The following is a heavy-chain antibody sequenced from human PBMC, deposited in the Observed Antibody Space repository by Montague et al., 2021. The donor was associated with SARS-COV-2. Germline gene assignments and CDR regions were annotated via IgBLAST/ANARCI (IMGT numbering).Heavy chain of an antibody. D-gene: IGHD6-6*01. CDR3: AKSGCEHLVRARYYYYYGMDV. J-gene: IGHJ6*02. CDR1: GASFSGYH. CDR2: INHSGST. Sequence: SETLSLTCAVYGASFSGYHWSWIRQPPGKGLEWIGEINHSGSTNYNPSLKSRLTISVDTSKNQFSLKLSSVTAADTAVYYCAKSGCEHLVRARYYYYYGMDVWGQGTTVTVSS. V-gene: IGHV4-34*01.